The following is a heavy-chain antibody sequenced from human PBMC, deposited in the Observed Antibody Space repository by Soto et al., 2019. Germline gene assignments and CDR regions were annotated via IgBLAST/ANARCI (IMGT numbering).Heavy chain of an antibody. Sequence: ASVKVSCKASGCTFTGYYMHWVRQAPGQGLEWMGWINPNSGGTNYAQKFQGWVTMTRDTSISTAYMELSRLRSDDTAVYYCARGTHIVVVPAAIPFDYWGQGTLVTVSS. J-gene: IGHJ4*02. CDR3: ARGTHIVVVPAAIPFDY. V-gene: IGHV1-2*04. CDR1: GCTFTGYY. CDR2: INPNSGGT. D-gene: IGHD2-2*02.